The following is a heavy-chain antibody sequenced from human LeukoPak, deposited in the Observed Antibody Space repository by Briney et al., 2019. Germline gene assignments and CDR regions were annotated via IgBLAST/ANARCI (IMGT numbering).Heavy chain of an antibody. V-gene: IGHV3-30-3*01. D-gene: IGHD4-17*01. CDR1: GFTFSSYA. CDR3: ATSLRVTDPFFDY. J-gene: IGHJ4*02. Sequence: GRSLRLSCAASGFTFSSYAMHWVRQAPGKGLEWVAVISYDGSNKYYADSVKGRFTISRDNSKNTLYLQMNSLRAEDTAVYYCATSLRVTDPFFDYWGQGTLVTVSS. CDR2: ISYDGSNK.